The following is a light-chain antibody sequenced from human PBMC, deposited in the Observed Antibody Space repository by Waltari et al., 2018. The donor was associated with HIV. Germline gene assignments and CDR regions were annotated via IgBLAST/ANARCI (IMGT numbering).Light chain of an antibody. CDR3: GAWNGSPSGPV. J-gene: IGLJ3*02. V-gene: IGLV1-47*01. CDR1: SSSIGSGY. CDR2: RND. Sequence: QSVLTQPPSVSGAPAQRVTVSCSGSSSSIGSGYVCWYQQLPGAAPKLVIYRNDQRPSGVPDRFSGSKSGTSASLAISGLRSEDEAVYYCGAWNGSPSGPVFGGGTKLTVL.